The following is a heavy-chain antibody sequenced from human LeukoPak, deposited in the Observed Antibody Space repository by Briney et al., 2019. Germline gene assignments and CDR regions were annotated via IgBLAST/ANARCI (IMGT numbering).Heavy chain of an antibody. J-gene: IGHJ1*01. CDR1: GFIFDEYG. V-gene: IGHV3-20*04. CDR2: ISLNGGSR. CDR3: VRSITMFQY. D-gene: IGHD3-10*01. Sequence: GGSLRLSCAASGFIFDEYGMSWVRQAPGKGLEWVAGISLNGGSRGYADSVKGRFTISRDNAKNSLYLQMNSLRAEDMALYYCVRSITMFQYWGQGTLVTVSS.